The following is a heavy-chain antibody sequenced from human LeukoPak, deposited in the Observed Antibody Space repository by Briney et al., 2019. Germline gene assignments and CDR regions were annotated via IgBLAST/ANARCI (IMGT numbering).Heavy chain of an antibody. CDR2: VYYSGST. J-gene: IGHJ4*02. CDR3: ARAGGYNSPLNY. V-gene: IGHV4-59*01. Sequence: SETLSLTCTVSGGSINSYYWSWIRQPPGKGLEWIGYVYYSGSTNYNPSLKSRVTISVDTPKNQFSLRLSSVTAADTAVYYCARAGGYNSPLNYWGQGTLVTVSS. D-gene: IGHD5-24*01. CDR1: GGSINSYY.